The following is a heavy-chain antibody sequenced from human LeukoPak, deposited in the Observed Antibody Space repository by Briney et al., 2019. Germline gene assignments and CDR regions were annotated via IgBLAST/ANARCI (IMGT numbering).Heavy chain of an antibody. J-gene: IGHJ4*02. Sequence: ASVKVSCEASGYTFTSYYMHWVRQAPGQGLEWMGIINPSGGSTSYAQKFQGRVTMTRDTSTSTVYMELSSLRSEDTAVHYCARTSGSPAYYFDYWGQGTLVTVSS. D-gene: IGHD3-10*01. CDR2: INPSGGST. CDR1: GYTFTSYY. CDR3: ARTSGSPAYYFDY. V-gene: IGHV1-46*01.